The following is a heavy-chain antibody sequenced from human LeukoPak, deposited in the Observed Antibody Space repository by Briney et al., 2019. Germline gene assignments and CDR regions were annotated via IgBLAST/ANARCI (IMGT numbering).Heavy chain of an antibody. CDR3: ARGRNCTGTSCSISFYYYTDV. D-gene: IGHD2-2*01. Sequence: GGSLRLSCAASGFTFSSYSMNWVRQAPGKGPEWVANIKQDGSEKYYVDSVKGRFTISRDNAKNSLYLQVNSLRVEDTAVYYCARGRNCTGTSCSISFYYYTDVWGKGTTVTVSS. CDR2: IKQDGSEK. CDR1: GFTFSSYS. J-gene: IGHJ6*03. V-gene: IGHV3-7*01.